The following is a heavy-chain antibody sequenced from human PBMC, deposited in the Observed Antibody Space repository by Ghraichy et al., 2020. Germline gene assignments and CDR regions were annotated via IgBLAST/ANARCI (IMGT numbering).Heavy chain of an antibody. D-gene: IGHD4-23*01. CDR2: INHSGST. J-gene: IGHJ4*02. V-gene: IGHV4-34*01. CDR1: GGSFSGYY. Sequence: SETLSLTCAVYGGSFSGYYWSWIRQPPGKGLEWIGEINHSGSTNYNPSLKSRVTISVDTSKNQFSLKLSSVTAADTAVYYCARGLYGGNSVWGQGTLVTVSS. CDR3: ARGLYGGNSV.